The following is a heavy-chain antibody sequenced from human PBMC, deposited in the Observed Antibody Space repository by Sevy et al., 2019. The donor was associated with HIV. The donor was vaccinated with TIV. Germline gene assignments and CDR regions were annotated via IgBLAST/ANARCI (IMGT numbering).Heavy chain of an antibody. Sequence: SETLSRTCTVSGGSVSRSTYYWGWIRQPPGKGLEWIGSIYYSGSTYYNPSLKSRVTISVDTSKNQFSLKLSSVTAADTAVYYCARHSSMTTVTMNYWGQGTLSPSPQ. V-gene: IGHV4-39*01. CDR1: GGSVSRSTYY. CDR3: ARHSSMTTVTMNY. J-gene: IGHJ4*02. D-gene: IGHD4-17*01. CDR2: IYYSGST.